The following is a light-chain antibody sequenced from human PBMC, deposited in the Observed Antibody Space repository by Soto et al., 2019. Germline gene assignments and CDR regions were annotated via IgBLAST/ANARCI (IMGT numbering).Light chain of an antibody. CDR1: QSMSNY. Sequence: DIQMTQSPSSLSASVGDRVTITCRAGQSMSNYLSWYQQKPGKAPKLLIYGAFRLQSGVPSRFSGSGYGTDYTLTITTLQPEDFATYYCQQTYSNPYTFGQGTKLEIK. CDR3: QQTYSNPYT. CDR2: GAF. J-gene: IGKJ2*01. V-gene: IGKV1-39*01.